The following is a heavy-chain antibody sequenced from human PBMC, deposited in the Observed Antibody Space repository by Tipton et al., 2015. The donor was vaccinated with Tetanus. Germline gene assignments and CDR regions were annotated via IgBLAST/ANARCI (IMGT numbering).Heavy chain of an antibody. CDR1: GFNVSVYG. CDR3: AREEEYTPGPVIDY. J-gene: IGHJ4*02. Sequence: SLRLSCEVSGFNVSVYGMHWVRQAPGRGLERVSVISSIRGHQHYADSVKGRFTISRDRFKNTLHLQMNTLRAEDTAVYYCAREEEYTPGPVIDYWGPGTRVIVSS. CDR2: ISSIRGHQ. D-gene: IGHD2-21*01. V-gene: IGHV3-33*05.